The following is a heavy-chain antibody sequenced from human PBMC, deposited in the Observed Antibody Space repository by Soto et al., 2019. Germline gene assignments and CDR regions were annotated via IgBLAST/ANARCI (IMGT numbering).Heavy chain of an antibody. Sequence: QVQLVQSGAEVKKPGSSVKVSCKAAGGTFSSYTISWVRQAPGQGLEWMGRIIPILGIANYAEKFQGRVTITADKSTSTAYMELSSLRSEDTAVYYCARDPSAGDSAGYWGQGTLVTVSS. D-gene: IGHD2-21*01. CDR1: GGTFSSYT. CDR2: IIPILGIA. CDR3: ARDPSAGDSAGY. V-gene: IGHV1-69*08. J-gene: IGHJ4*02.